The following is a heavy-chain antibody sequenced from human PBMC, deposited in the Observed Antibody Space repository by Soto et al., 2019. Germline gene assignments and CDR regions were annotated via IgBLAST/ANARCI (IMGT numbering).Heavy chain of an antibody. CDR1: GFSLSTSGVG. CDR3: AHSIGYSAYAPNWFDP. D-gene: IGHD5-12*01. V-gene: IGHV2-5*02. Sequence: SGPTLVKPTQTLTLTCTFSGFSLSTSGVGVGWIRQPPGKALEWLALIYWDDDKRYSPSLKSRLTITKDTSKNQVVLTMTNMDPVDTATYYCAHSIGYSAYAPNWFDPWGQGTLVTVSS. J-gene: IGHJ5*02. CDR2: IYWDDDK.